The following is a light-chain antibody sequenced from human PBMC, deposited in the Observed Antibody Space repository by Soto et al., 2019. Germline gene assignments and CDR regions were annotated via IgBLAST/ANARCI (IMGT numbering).Light chain of an antibody. CDR1: SSNIGSNT. CDR2: INN. V-gene: IGLV1-44*01. J-gene: IGLJ3*02. CDR3: AAWDASLNGWV. Sequence: QSVLTQPPSASGTPGQRVTISCSGSSSNIGSNTVNWYQQLPGTAPKPLIYINNQRPSGVPDRFSGSKSGTSASLAISGLQSGDDADYCCAAWDASLNGWVFGGGTKLTVL.